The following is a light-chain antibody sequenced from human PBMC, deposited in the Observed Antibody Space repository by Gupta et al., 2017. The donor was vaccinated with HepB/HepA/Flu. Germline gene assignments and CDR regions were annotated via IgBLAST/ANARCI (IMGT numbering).Light chain of an antibody. V-gene: IGKV1-5*03. Sequence: DIQLTKSPSTLSASVGDRVTITCLASHSIRSWLAWYQQKPGKAPKLLIYKASTLESGVPSRFSGSGSETEFTLTISSLKPDDFATYYCQHYYSSSRTFGQGTKVEIK. CDR3: QHYYSSSRT. CDR2: KAS. CDR1: HSIRSW. J-gene: IGKJ1*01.